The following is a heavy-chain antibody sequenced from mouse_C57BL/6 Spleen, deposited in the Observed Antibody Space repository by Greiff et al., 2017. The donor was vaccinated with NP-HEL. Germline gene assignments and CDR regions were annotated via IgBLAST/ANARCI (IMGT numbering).Heavy chain of an antibody. D-gene: IGHD2-5*01. V-gene: IGHV10-1*01. Sequence: DVKLVESGGGLVQPKGSLKLSCAASGFSFNTYAMNWVRQAPGKGLEWVARIRSKSNNYATYYADSVKDRFTISRDDSESMLYLQMNNLKTEDTAMYYCVRRDYSNYWAWFAYWGQGTLVTVSA. J-gene: IGHJ3*01. CDR2: IRSKSNNYAT. CDR3: VRRDYSNYWAWFAY. CDR1: GFSFNTYA.